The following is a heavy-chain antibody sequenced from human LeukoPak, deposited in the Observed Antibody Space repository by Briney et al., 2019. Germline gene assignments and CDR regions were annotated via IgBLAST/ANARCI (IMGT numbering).Heavy chain of an antibody. CDR1: GFTFSSYG. CDR2: ISYDGSNK. J-gene: IGHJ4*02. V-gene: IGHV3-30*03. CDR3: ARQYCSSTSCYSYDDY. Sequence: GGSLRLSCAASGFTFSSYGMHWVRQAPGKGLEWVAVISYDGSNKYYADSVKGRFTISRDNSKNTLYLQMNSLRAEDTAVYYCARQYCSSTSCYSYDDYWGQGTLVTVSS. D-gene: IGHD2-2*01.